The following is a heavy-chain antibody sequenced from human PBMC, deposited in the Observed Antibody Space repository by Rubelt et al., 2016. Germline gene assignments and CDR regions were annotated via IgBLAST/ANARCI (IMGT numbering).Heavy chain of an antibody. J-gene: IGHJ6*02. CDR1: GGSISSSSYY. V-gene: IGHV4-39*07. CDR2: INHSGST. CDR3: ATRLIRAYYYGMDV. Sequence: QLQLQESGPGLVKPSETLSLTCTVSGGSISSSSYYWGWIRQPPGKGLEWIGEINHSGSTNYNPSLKSRVTISVDTSKNQFSLKPSSVTAADTAVYYCATRLIRAYYYGMDVWGQGTTVTVSS. D-gene: IGHD2-8*01.